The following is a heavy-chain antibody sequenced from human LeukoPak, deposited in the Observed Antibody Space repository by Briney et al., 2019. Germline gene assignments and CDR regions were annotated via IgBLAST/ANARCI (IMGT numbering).Heavy chain of an antibody. Sequence: KPSETLSLTCTVSGGSISSSGYYWGWIRQPPGKGLEWIGEINHSGSTNYNPSLKSRVTISVDTSKNQFSLKLSSVTAADTAVYYCARHPTDYYGSGSYRTKFDYWGQGTLVTVSS. CDR2: INHSGST. V-gene: IGHV4-39*01. J-gene: IGHJ4*02. CDR1: GGSISSSGYY. D-gene: IGHD3-10*01. CDR3: ARHPTDYYGSGSYRTKFDY.